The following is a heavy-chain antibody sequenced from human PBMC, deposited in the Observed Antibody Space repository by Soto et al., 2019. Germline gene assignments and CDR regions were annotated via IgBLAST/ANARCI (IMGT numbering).Heavy chain of an antibody. CDR2: ISSSGSTI. Sequence: SVRLSCAASGFTFSSYEMNWVRQAPGKGLEWVSYISSSGSTIYYADSVKGRFTISRDNAKNSLYLQMNSLRAEDTAVYYCARWGALNYYYYYYGMDVWGQGTTVTVSS. J-gene: IGHJ6*02. V-gene: IGHV3-48*03. CDR3: ARWGALNYYYYYYGMDV. D-gene: IGHD1-7*01. CDR1: GFTFSSYE.